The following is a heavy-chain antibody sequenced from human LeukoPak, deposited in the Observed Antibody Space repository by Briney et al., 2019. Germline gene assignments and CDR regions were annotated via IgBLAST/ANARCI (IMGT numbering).Heavy chain of an antibody. V-gene: IGHV3-53*01. CDR2: IYSGGST. J-gene: IGHJ6*03. CDR1: GFTVSSNY. CDR3: ARVAAAGTSPFYYYYMDV. Sequence: PGGSLRLSCAASGFTVSSNYMSRVRQAPGKGLEWVSVIYSGGSTYYADSVKGRFTISRDNSKNTLYLQMNSLRAEDTAVYYCARVAAAGTSPFYYYYMDVWGKGTTVTISS. D-gene: IGHD6-13*01.